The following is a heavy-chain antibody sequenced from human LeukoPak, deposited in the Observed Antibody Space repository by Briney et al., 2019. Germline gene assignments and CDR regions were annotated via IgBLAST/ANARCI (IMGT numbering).Heavy chain of an antibody. D-gene: IGHD3-16*01. Sequence: GGSLRLSCTVSGFTVSSNSMSWVRQAPGKGLEWVSFIYSSVTHYSDSVKGRFTISRDNSKNTVYLQMNSLRAEDTAVYYCAKDPTHFRVWDDYDNTRLNYWGQGTLVTVSS. CDR2: IYSSVT. CDR3: AKDPTHFRVWDDYDNTRLNY. J-gene: IGHJ4*02. V-gene: IGHV3-66*03. CDR1: GFTVSSNS.